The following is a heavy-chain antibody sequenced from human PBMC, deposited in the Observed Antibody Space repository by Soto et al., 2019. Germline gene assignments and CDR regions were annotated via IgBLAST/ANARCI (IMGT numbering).Heavy chain of an antibody. CDR2: ISYDGSNK. CDR3: ARDGDCGGDCYLDY. CDR1: GFTFSSYA. Sequence: QVQLVESGGGVVQPGRSLRLSCAASGFTFSSYAMHWVRQAPGKGLEWVAVISYDGSNKYYADSVKGRFTISRDNSKNTLYLQMNSLRAEDTAVYSCARDGDCGGDCYLDYWGQGTLVTVSS. V-gene: IGHV3-30-3*01. J-gene: IGHJ4*02. D-gene: IGHD2-21*02.